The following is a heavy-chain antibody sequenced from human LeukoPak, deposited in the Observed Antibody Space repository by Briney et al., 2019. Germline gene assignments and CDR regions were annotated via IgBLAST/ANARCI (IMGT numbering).Heavy chain of an antibody. CDR3: ARLSGTYSRGGDH. CDR2: IRGGGYGV. Sequence: GGSLRLSCTASGFTFSDYHMSWIRQTPGKGLEWVSHIRGGGYGVHYPGSVKGRFTISRDNAKNTLYLQMNSLRVEDSAVYYCARLSGTYSRGGDHWGQGTLVTVSS. CDR1: GFTFSDYH. D-gene: IGHD1-26*01. V-gene: IGHV3-11*01. J-gene: IGHJ4*02.